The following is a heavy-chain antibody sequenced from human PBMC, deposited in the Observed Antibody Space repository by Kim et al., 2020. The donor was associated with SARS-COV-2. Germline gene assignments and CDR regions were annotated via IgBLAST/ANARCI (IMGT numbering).Heavy chain of an antibody. Sequence: GGSLRLSCAASGFTFSSYKMNWVRQAPGKGVEWVSYISTSSSTNTIYYADSVKGRFTISRDNAKNSLYLQMNSLRAEDTAVYYCVRAVVTANGAFDIWG. V-gene: IGHV3-48*04. CDR3: VRAVVTANGAFDI. CDR2: ISTSSSTNTI. D-gene: IGHD2-21*02. J-gene: IGHJ3*02. CDR1: GFTFSSYK.